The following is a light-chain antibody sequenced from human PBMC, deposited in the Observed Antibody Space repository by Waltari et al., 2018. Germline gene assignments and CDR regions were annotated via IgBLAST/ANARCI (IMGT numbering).Light chain of an antibody. Sequence: ETVMTQPPATLSAFPGERVPLSCGASQSISSHLAWYQQKPGQPPRLVIYSASSRATGVPVRFSGSGSGTDFTLTISSLQSEDFAVYYCQQYNNWPLTFGGGTKVEL. J-gene: IGKJ4*01. CDR2: SAS. CDR1: QSISSH. V-gene: IGKV3-15*01. CDR3: QQYNNWPLT.